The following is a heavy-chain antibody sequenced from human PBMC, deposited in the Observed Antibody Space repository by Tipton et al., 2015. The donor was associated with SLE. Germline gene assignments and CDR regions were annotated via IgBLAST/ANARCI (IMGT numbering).Heavy chain of an antibody. CDR1: GGSISSYY. CDR3: ARFAGNWFDP. Sequence: LRLSCTVSGGSISSYYWSWIRQPAGKGLEWIGRIYTSGSTNYNPSLKSRVTISVDTSKNQFSLKLSSVTAADTAVYYCARFAGNWFDPWGQGTLVTVSS. V-gene: IGHV4-4*07. J-gene: IGHJ5*02. CDR2: IYTSGST.